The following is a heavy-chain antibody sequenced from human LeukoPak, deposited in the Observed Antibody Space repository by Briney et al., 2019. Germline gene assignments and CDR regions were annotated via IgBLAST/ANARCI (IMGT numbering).Heavy chain of an antibody. Sequence: SQTLSLTCTVSGGSISSGGYYWSWIRQPPGKGLEWIGYIYHSGSTYYNPSLKSRVTISVDRSKNQFSLKLSSVTAADTAVYYCARGTVYYFDYWGQGTLVTASS. CDR1: GGSISSGGYY. D-gene: IGHD4-17*01. CDR3: ARGTVYYFDY. CDR2: IYHSGST. V-gene: IGHV4-30-2*01. J-gene: IGHJ4*02.